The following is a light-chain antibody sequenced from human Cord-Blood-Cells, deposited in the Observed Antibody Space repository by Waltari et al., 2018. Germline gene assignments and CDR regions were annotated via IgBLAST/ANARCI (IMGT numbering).Light chain of an antibody. CDR3: QSYDSSLSGSV. J-gene: IGLJ3*02. CDR1: SSNIGAGYD. CDR2: GNR. Sequence: QSVLTQPPSVSGAPGQRVTISCTGSSSNIGAGYDVHWYQQLPGTAPKLLICGNRKRPSGFPDRFSGAKSGTSASLAITGVQAEDEADYYCQSYDSSLSGSVFGGGTKLTVL. V-gene: IGLV1-40*01.